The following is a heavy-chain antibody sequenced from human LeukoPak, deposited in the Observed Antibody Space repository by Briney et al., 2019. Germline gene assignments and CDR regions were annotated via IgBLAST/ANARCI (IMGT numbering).Heavy chain of an antibody. CDR1: GYTFTDYY. CDR2: INSNSGAT. J-gene: IGHJ4*02. CDR3: ARVLVPAGGGVVDY. V-gene: IGHV1-2*02. Sequence: ASVKVSCKASGYTFTDYYMHWVRQAPGHGLEWMGWINSNSGATNYAQKFQGRVTMTRDTSISTAYMELSSLRSDDTAVYYCARVLVPAGGGVVDYWGQGTLVTVSS. D-gene: IGHD3-16*01.